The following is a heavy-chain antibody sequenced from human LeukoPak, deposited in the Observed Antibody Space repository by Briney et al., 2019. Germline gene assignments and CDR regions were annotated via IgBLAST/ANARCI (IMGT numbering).Heavy chain of an antibody. D-gene: IGHD3-10*02. V-gene: IGHV3-7*01. J-gene: IGHJ6*04. CDR3: AELGITMIGGV. Sequence: PGGSLRLSCAASGSTFSSHWMSWVRQAPGKGLEWVANIKQDGSEKYYVDSVKGRFTISRDNAKNSLYLQMNSLRAEDTAVYYCAELGITMIGGVWGKGTTVTISS. CDR2: IKQDGSEK. CDR1: GSTFSSHW.